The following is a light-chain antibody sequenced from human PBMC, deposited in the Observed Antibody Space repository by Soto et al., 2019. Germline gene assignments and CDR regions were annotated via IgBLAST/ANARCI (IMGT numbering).Light chain of an antibody. CDR3: QQRSNWPWS. CDR2: DAS. V-gene: IGKV3-11*01. CDR1: QSVSSY. Sequence: EIVLTQSPATLSSSPGERATLSCRASQSVSSYLAWYQQKPGQAPRLLIYDASNRATGIPARFSVSGSGSDFTLTISSLEPEDFAVYYCQQRSNWPWSFGQGSQVYIK. J-gene: IGKJ1*01.